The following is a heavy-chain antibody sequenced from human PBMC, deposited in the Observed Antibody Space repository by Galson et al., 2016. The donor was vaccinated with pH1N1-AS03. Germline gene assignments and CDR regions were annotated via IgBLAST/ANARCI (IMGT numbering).Heavy chain of an antibody. V-gene: IGHV1-2*04. CDR3: ARASPLPSGYFDY. CDR1: GYIFTGFY. CDR2: INTGSGVT. J-gene: IGHJ4*02. Sequence: SVKVSCKASGYIFTGFYVHWVRQAPGQGLEWMGWINTGSGVTNYAQKFEAWVTMTRDTSVSTAYMELYGLKSDDTAVHYCARASPLPSGYFDYWGQGTLVTVSS.